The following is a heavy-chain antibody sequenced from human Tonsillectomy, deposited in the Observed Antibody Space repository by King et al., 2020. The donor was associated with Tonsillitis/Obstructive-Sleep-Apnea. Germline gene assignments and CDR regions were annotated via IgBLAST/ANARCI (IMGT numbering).Heavy chain of an antibody. J-gene: IGHJ3*02. CDR1: GGSFSGYY. Sequence: VQLQQWGAGLLKPSETLSLTCAVYGGSFSGYYWSWIRQPPGKGLEWIGEINHSGSTNYNPSLKSRVTISVDTSKNQFSLKLSSVTAAETAVYNCARGTGTTAFDIWGQGTMVTVSS. CDR3: ARGTGTTAFDI. CDR2: INHSGST. D-gene: IGHD1-1*01. V-gene: IGHV4-34*01.